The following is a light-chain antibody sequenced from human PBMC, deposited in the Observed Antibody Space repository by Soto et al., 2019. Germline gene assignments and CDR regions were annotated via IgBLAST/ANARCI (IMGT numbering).Light chain of an antibody. CDR1: QSVLYSSNNKNY. CDR3: QQYYSPPWT. CDR2: WAS. Sequence: DIVMTQSPDSLAVSLGERATINCKSSQSVLYSSNNKNYLAWYQQKPGQPPKLLIYWASTRESGVPDRFSGSGSWTDFNLTISSLQAEDVAVYYCQQYYSPPWTFGQGTKVEIK. J-gene: IGKJ1*01. V-gene: IGKV4-1*01.